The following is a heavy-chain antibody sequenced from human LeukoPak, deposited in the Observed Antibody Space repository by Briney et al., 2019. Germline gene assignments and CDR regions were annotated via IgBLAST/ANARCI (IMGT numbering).Heavy chain of an antibody. CDR1: GGSISSSSYY. CDR3: ARESYSSGEDY. CDR2: IYYSGST. Sequence: PSETLSLTCTVSGGSISSSSYYWGWIRQPPGKGLEWIGSIYYSGSTYYNPSLKSRVTISVDTSKNQFSLKLSSVTAADTAVYYCARESYSSGEDYWGQGTLVTVSS. V-gene: IGHV4-39*07. D-gene: IGHD6-25*01. J-gene: IGHJ4*02.